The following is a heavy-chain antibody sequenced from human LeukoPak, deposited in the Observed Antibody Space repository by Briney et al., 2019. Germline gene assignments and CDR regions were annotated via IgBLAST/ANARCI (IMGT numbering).Heavy chain of an antibody. J-gene: IGHJ4*02. D-gene: IGHD3-10*01. CDR2: IHPRSGET. CDR1: GYTLTELC. CDR3: ARDGEYGTGSYYRGCFDY. Sequence: AASVTVTCKVSGYTLTELCMHWVRQAPGQGLELMGWIHPRSGETNYAYKFRGRVTMPRDTSIRTAYMDLGSLGSDDTAVYYCARDGEYGTGSYYRGCFDYWGQGILLTVSS. V-gene: IGHV1-2*02.